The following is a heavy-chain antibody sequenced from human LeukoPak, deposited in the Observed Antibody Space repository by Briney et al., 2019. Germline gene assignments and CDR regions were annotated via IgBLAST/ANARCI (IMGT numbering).Heavy chain of an antibody. J-gene: IGHJ4*02. CDR2: IYYSGST. CDR1: GGSISSSSYY. CDR3: ARRREGAYCTNGACYDGPLYFDY. D-gene: IGHD2-8*01. V-gene: IGHV4-39*07. Sequence: SETLSLTCTVSGGSISSSSYYWGWIRQPPGKGLEWIGSIYYSGSTYYNPSLKSRVTISVDMSKNQFSLKLSSVTAADTAVYYCARRREGAYCTNGACYDGPLYFDYWGQGTLVTVSS.